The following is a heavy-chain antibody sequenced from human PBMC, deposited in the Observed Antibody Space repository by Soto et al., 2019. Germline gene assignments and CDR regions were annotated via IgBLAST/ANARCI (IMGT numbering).Heavy chain of an antibody. CDR2: IYYSGST. J-gene: IGHJ4*02. CDR1: GGSISSGGYY. Sequence: PSETLSLTCTVSGGSISSGGYYWSWIRQHPGKGLEWIGYIYYSGSTYYNPSLKSRVTISVDTSKNQFSLKLSSVTAADTAVYYCAREPYYYDSSGHRTQGYFDYWRQGTLVT. CDR3: AREPYYYDSSGHRTQGYFDY. D-gene: IGHD3-22*01. V-gene: IGHV4-31*03.